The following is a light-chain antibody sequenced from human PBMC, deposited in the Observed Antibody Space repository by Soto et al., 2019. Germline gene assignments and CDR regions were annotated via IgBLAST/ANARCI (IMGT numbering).Light chain of an antibody. CDR3: QQSYTIRYT. V-gene: IGKV1-39*01. CDR2: ATS. J-gene: IGKJ2*01. CDR1: QNITDF. Sequence: DIQMTQSPSSLSASVGDRVTITCRASQNITDFLNWYQQKPGKAPKFLIYATSRLQSGVPSRFSGGGSGTDFTLTISSLQPEDFATYYCQQSYTIRYTFGQGTKLEIK.